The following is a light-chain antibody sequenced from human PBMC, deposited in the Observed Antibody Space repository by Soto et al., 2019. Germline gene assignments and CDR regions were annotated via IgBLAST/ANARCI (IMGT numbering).Light chain of an antibody. CDR1: QSISSW. J-gene: IGKJ4*01. V-gene: IGKV1-5*03. CDR3: QQYNSSST. Sequence: DIQMTQSPSTLSASVGDRVTITCRASQSISSWLAWYQQKPGKAPKLLIYKASSLESGVPSRFSGSGSGTEFTLTISSLQPDDVATYYCQQYNSSSTFGGGTKVEIK. CDR2: KAS.